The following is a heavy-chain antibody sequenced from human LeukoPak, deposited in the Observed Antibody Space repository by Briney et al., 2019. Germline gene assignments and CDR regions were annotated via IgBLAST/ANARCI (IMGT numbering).Heavy chain of an antibody. J-gene: IGHJ4*02. V-gene: IGHV5-51*01. CDR2: IYPGDSDT. CDR1: GYSFTSYW. CDR3: ARLEMATICPLDY. Sequence: GESLKISCKGSGYSFTSYWIGWVRQMPGKGLEWMGIIYPGDSDTRYSPSFQGQVTISADKSISTAYLQRSSLKASDTAMYYCARLEMATICPLDYWGQGTLVTVSS. D-gene: IGHD5-24*01.